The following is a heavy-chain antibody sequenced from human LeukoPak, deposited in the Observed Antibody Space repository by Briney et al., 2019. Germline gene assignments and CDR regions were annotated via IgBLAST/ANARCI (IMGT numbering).Heavy chain of an antibody. D-gene: IGHD6-19*01. Sequence: ASVKVSCKASGGTFSSYAINWVRQAPGQGLEWMGRIIPFSDTPNYAQKFQGRVTITTDESTSAAYMELNSLRSEDTALYYCAIMNTGWYPVLDSWGQGTLVTVSS. CDR2: IIPFSDTP. CDR1: GGTFSSYA. V-gene: IGHV1-69*05. CDR3: AIMNTGWYPVLDS. J-gene: IGHJ4*02.